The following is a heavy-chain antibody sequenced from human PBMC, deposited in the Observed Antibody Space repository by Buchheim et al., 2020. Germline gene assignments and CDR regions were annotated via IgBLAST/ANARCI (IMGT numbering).Heavy chain of an antibody. CDR1: GFTFNNVW. V-gene: IGHV3-15*01. J-gene: IGHJ6*02. CDR3: TTEIVTVRGVIRSAHV. D-gene: IGHD3-10*01. Sequence: EVQLVESGGGLAKPGGSLRLSCAASGFTFNNVWMSWVRQAPGKGLEWVVRVRGKIDGGTTDYAAPVKGRVIISRDESKDTLYLQMNSLKIEDTAVYYCTTEIVTVRGVIRSAHVWGQGTT. CDR2: VRGKIDGGTT.